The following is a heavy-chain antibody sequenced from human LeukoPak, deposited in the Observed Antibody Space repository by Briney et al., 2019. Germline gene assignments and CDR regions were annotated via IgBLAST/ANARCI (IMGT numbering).Heavy chain of an antibody. V-gene: IGHV4-59*01. CDR3: AGSYAKVGATLFDY. J-gene: IGHJ4*02. Sequence: SGGLLLTSTVSGGSSSSYDWSWIRKPPGKGLEWIGYIYYSGSTNYNPSLKSRVTISVDTSKNQFSLKLSSVTAADTAVYYCAGSYAKVGATLFDYWGQGTLVTVSS. CDR2: IYYSGST. D-gene: IGHD1-26*01. CDR1: GGSSSSYD.